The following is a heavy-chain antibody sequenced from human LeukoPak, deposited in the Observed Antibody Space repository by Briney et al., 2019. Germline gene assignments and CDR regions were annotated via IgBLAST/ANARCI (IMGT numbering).Heavy chain of an antibody. CDR1: GGTFSSYA. D-gene: IGHD2-21*02. J-gene: IGHJ4*02. Sequence: ASVKVSCKASGGTFSSYAISWVRRAPGQGLEWMGWISAYNGNTNYAQKLQGRVTMTTDTSTSTAYMELRSLRSDDTAVYYCARGRHIVVVTAIHDFDYWGQGTLVTVSS. CDR3: ARGRHIVVVTAIHDFDY. CDR2: ISAYNGNT. V-gene: IGHV1-18*01.